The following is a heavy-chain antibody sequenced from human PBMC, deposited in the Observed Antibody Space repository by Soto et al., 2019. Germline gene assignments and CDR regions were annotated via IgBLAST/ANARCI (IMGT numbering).Heavy chain of an antibody. CDR1: GGSISSYY. CDR2: IYYSGST. D-gene: IGHD6-13*01. CDR3: ARSLIAAAGTPAYFDY. V-gene: IGHV4-59*01. J-gene: IGHJ4*02. Sequence: SETLSLTCTVSGGSISSYYWSWIRQPPGKGLEWIGYIYYSGSTNYNPSLKSRVTISVDTSKNQFSLKLSSVTAADTAVYYCARSLIAAAGTPAYFDYWGQGTLVTVS.